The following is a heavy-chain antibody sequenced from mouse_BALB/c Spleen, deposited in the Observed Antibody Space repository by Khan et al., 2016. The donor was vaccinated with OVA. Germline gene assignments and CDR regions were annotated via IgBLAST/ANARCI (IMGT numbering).Heavy chain of an antibody. J-gene: IGHJ3*01. V-gene: IGHV1-7*01. CDR1: GYTFTTYW. D-gene: IGHD2-1*01. CDR2: IDPSTGYT. CDR3: ARRGVYGIFAY. Sequence: QVQLKQSGAELAKPGASVKMSCKASGYTFTTYWMHWVKQRPGQGLEWIGYIDPSTGYTEYNQKFKDQATLTTDTSSSPAFMQLSSLTSEDSAVYYCARRGVYGIFAYWGQGTLVTVS.